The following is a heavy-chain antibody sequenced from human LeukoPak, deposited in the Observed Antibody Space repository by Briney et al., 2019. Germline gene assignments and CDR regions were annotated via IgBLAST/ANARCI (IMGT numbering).Heavy chain of an antibody. Sequence: GGSLRLSCAASGFTVSSNYMSWVRQAPGKGLEWVSVIYSGGSTYYADSVKGRFTISRGNSKNTLYLQMNSLRAEDTAVYYCARDSRSPHYMDVWGKGTTVTVSS. V-gene: IGHV3-53*01. CDR2: IYSGGST. CDR3: ARDSRSPHYMDV. CDR1: GFTVSSNY. J-gene: IGHJ6*03.